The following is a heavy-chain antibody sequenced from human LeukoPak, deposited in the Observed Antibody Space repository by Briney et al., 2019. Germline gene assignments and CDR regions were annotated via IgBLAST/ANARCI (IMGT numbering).Heavy chain of an antibody. CDR2: INWNGGST. J-gene: IGHJ4*02. V-gene: IGHV3-20*04. D-gene: IGHD2-2*02. Sequence: GGSPRLSCAASGFAFDDYGMSWVRHAPGKGLEWVSGINWNGGSTGYADSVKGRFTISRDNAKNSLYLQMNSLRAEDTALYYCARDRVGYCSSTSCYTTLDYWGQGTLVTVSS. CDR1: GFAFDDYG. CDR3: ARDRVGYCSSTSCYTTLDY.